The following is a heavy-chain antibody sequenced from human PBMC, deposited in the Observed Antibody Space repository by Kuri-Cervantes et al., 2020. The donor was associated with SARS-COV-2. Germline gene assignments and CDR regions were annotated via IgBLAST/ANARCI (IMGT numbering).Heavy chain of an antibody. CDR1: GGSFSGYY. J-gene: IGHJ5*02. V-gene: IGHV4-34*01. CDR2: INHSGST. Sequence: SETLSLTCAVYGGSFSGYYWSWIRQPPGKGLEWIGEINHSGSTNYNPSLKSRVTISVDTSKNQFSLKLSSVTAADTAVYYCARDVGFEELFHWFDPWGQGTLVTVSS. CDR3: ARDVGFEELFHWFDP. D-gene: IGHD3-10*01.